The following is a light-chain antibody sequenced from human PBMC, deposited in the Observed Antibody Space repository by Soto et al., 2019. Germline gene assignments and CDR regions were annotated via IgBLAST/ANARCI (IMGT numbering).Light chain of an antibody. J-gene: IGKJ4*01. CDR2: GAS. Sequence: EIVLTQSPGTLSLSPGERATLSCRASQSVSNNYLAWYQQKPGQAPRLLIYGASNRATGIPDRFSGSGSETDFTLTISSLEPEDSAVYYCQQRSNWPSLTFGGGTKVDI. V-gene: IGKV3D-20*02. CDR1: QSVSNNY. CDR3: QQRSNWPSLT.